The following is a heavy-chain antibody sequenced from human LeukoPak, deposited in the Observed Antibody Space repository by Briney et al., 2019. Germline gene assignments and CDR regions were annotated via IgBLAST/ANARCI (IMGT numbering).Heavy chain of an antibody. D-gene: IGHD2-15*01. CDR1: GGSISSYY. J-gene: IGHJ3*02. CDR3: ANGGCSGGSCYSWGAFDI. Sequence: SETLSLTCTVSGGSISSYYWSWIRQPAGKGLEWIGRIYTSGSTNYNPSLKSRVTMSVDTSKNQFSLKLSSVTAADTAVYYCANGGCSGGSCYSWGAFDIWGQGTMVTVSS. V-gene: IGHV4-4*07. CDR2: IYTSGST.